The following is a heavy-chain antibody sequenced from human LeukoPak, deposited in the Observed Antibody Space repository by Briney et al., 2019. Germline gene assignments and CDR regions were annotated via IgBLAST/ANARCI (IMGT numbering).Heavy chain of an antibody. D-gene: IGHD2-2*01. V-gene: IGHV3-7*03. Sequence: PGGSLRLSCEASGFTLSSYWMSWVRQAPGKGLEWVANIKQDGSEKYYVDSVKGRFTISRDNAKNSLYLQMNSLRDEDTALYYCAKGWPSGNRYCTSASCYDRSFDYWGQGTLVTVSS. CDR2: IKQDGSEK. CDR3: AKGWPSGNRYCTSASCYDRSFDY. J-gene: IGHJ4*02. CDR1: GFTLSSYW.